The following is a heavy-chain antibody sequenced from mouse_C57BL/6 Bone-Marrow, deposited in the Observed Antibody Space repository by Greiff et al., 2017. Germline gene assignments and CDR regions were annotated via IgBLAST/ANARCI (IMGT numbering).Heavy chain of an antibody. J-gene: IGHJ4*01. D-gene: IGHD1-1*01. CDR3: ARGLVAHMDY. Sequence: VQLMESGGGLVKPGGSLKLSCAASGFTFSDYGMHWVRQAPEKGLEWVAYISSGSSTIYYADTVKGRFTISRDNANNSLFQRMTSLRYEATAMYYSARGLVAHMDYWGQGTSVTVSS. CDR2: ISSGSSTI. CDR1: GFTFSDYG. V-gene: IGHV5-17*01.